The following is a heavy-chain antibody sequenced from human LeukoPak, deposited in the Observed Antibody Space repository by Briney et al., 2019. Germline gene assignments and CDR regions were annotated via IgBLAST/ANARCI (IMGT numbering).Heavy chain of an antibody. J-gene: IGHJ5*02. V-gene: IGHV3-43*02. CDR2: ISGDGGST. Sequence: GGSLRLSCAASGFTFDDYAMHWVRQAPGKGLEWVSLISGDGGSTYYADSVKGRFTISRDNSKNTLYLQMNSLRAEDTAVYYCAKDRRDYGDYEGFSWFDPWGQGTLVTVSS. CDR1: GFTFDDYA. D-gene: IGHD4-17*01. CDR3: AKDRRDYGDYEGFSWFDP.